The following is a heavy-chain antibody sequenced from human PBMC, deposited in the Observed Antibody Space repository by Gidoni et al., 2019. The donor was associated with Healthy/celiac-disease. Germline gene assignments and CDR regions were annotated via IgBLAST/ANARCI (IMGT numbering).Heavy chain of an antibody. CDR3: ARHSRSLEVVVITPRGGAFDI. D-gene: IGHD3-22*01. V-gene: IGHV4-59*08. J-gene: IGHJ3*02. Sequence: YNPSLKSRVTISVDTSKNQFSLKLSSVTAADTAVYYCARHSRSLEVVVITPRGGAFDIWGQGTMVTVSS.